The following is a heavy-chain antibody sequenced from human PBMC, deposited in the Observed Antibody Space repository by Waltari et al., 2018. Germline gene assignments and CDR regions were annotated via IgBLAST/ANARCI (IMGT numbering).Heavy chain of an antibody. V-gene: IGHV3-33*01. Sequence: GFSFTNYGMHWVRQAPGKGLEWVAIIWYDGSKKYYADSVKGRFDISRDNSRNTLYLQMDSLRAEDTAVYFCARDQYGESFYYAMNVWGQGTAVTVSS. D-gene: IGHD1-26*01. CDR1: GFSFTNYG. CDR3: ARDQYGESFYYAMNV. J-gene: IGHJ6*02. CDR2: IWYDGSKK.